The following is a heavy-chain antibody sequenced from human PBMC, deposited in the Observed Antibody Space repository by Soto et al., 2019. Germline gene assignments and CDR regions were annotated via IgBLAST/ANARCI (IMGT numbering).Heavy chain of an antibody. CDR3: ARLLGGYYYYMDG. V-gene: IGHV4-59*08. CDR2: IYYSGST. D-gene: IGHD3-16*01. CDR1: GGSISSYY. J-gene: IGHJ6*03. Sequence: SETLSLTCTVSGGSISSYYWSWIRQPPGKGLEWIGYIYYSGSTNYNPSLKSRVTISVDTSKNQFSLKLSSVTAADTAVYYCARLLGGYYYYMDGWGKGTTVTVAS.